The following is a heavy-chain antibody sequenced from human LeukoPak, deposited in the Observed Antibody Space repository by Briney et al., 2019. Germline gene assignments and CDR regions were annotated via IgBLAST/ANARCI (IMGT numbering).Heavy chain of an antibody. CDR3: ARGHIAARPSHYYMDV. CDR1: GFTFSGYW. J-gene: IGHJ6*03. V-gene: IGHV3-74*01. CDR2: INSDGSST. D-gene: IGHD6-6*01. Sequence: PGGSLRLPCAASGFTFSGYWMHWVRQAPGKGLVWVSRINSDGSSTSYADSVKGRFTISRDNAKNTLYLQMNSLRAEDTAVYYCARGHIAARPSHYYMDVWGKGTTVTVSS.